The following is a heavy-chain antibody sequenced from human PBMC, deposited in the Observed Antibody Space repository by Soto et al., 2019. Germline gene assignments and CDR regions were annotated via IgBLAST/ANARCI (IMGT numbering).Heavy chain of an antibody. CDR2: IGTAGDT. CDR3: ARAGSLEWFTKYYYYYYGMDV. J-gene: IGHJ6*02. Sequence: GGSLRLSCAASGFTFSSYDMHWVRQATGKGLEWVSAIGTAGDTYYPGSVKGRFTISRENAKNSLYLQMNSLRAEDTAVYYCARAGSLEWFTKYYYYYYGMDVWGQGTTVTVSS. D-gene: IGHD3-3*01. V-gene: IGHV3-13*01. CDR1: GFTFSSYD.